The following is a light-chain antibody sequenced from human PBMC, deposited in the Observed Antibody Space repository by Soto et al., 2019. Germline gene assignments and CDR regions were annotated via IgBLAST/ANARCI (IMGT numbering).Light chain of an antibody. Sequence: QSALTQPPSASGSPGQSVTISCTGTSSDVGGYNYVSWYQQHPGKAPKLMIYGVTKRPSGVPDRFSGSKSGNTASLTVSGLQAEDEADYYCSSYTTSSSRVFGTGTKLTVL. CDR1: SSDVGGYNY. J-gene: IGLJ1*01. CDR2: GVT. V-gene: IGLV2-8*01. CDR3: SSYTTSSSRV.